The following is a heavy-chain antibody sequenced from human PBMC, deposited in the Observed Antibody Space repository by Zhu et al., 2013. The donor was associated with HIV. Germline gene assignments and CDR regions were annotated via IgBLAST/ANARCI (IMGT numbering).Heavy chain of an antibody. CDR1: GFTFSRSA. Sequence: QLVQSGPEVKKPGTSMKVSCKASGFTFSRSAVQWVRQARGQRPEWIGWIVVGSGNTNYAQKFHERVTITRDMSTGTGYMELSSLRSEDTAMYYCARDWGSEDAFDIWGQGTMVTVSS. D-gene: IGHD7-27*01. J-gene: IGHJ3*02. V-gene: IGHV1-58*01. CDR2: IVVGSGNT. CDR3: ARDWGSEDAFDI.